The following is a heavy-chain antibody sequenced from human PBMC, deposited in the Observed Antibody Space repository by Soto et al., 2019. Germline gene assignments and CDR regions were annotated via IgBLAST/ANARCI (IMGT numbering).Heavy chain of an antibody. D-gene: IGHD1-1*01. CDR1: GLTFTAST. Sequence: PGGSLRLSCTASGLTFTASTLHWVRQAPGKGLQWVAVISENADRQYSTESVRRRFVISRDSSENTLYLQMNSLRAEDTFVYFSARSLATTISGLGYWGQGALVTVSS. CDR2: ISENADRQ. V-gene: IGHV3-30*09. J-gene: IGHJ4*02. CDR3: ARSLATTISGLGY.